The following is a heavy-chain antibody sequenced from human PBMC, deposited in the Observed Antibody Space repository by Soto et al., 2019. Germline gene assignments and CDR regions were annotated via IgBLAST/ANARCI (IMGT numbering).Heavy chain of an antibody. J-gene: IGHJ2*01. Sequence: GASVRVSCKASGYTFTSYYMDWVRQAPGQGLEWMGIINPSGGSTNYAQKSQGRVTMTRDTSTSTVYLELSSLRSEDTAVYYCARDLSSYSSGWYDVWGRGTLVTVSS. CDR3: ARDLSSYSSGWYDV. CDR1: GYTFTSYY. CDR2: INPSGGST. V-gene: IGHV1-46*01. D-gene: IGHD6-19*01.